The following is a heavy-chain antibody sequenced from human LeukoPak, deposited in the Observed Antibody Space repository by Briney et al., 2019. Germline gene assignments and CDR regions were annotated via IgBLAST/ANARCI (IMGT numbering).Heavy chain of an antibody. V-gene: IGHV3-74*01. CDR1: GFIFSSYW. CDR2: INSDGSTT. CDR3: ARSVYYYYYMDV. Sequence: GGSLRLSCAASGFIFSSYWMHWVRQAPGKGLVWVSRINSDGSTTTYADSVKGRFTISRDNAKNTLFLQMNSLRAEDTAVYYCARSVYYYYYMDVWGKGTTVTISS. J-gene: IGHJ6*03.